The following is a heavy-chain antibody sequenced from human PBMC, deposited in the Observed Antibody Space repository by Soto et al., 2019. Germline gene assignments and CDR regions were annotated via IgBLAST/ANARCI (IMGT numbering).Heavy chain of an antibody. D-gene: IGHD3-10*01. CDR1: GFTFSSYG. CDR2: ISYDGSNK. CDR3: AKPLTYYYGSGDVNEDAFDI. V-gene: IGHV3-30*18. J-gene: IGHJ3*02. Sequence: QVQLVESGGGVVQPGRSLRLSCAASGFTFSSYGMHWVRQAPGKGLEWVAVISYDGSNKYYADSVKGRFTISRDNSKNTLYLQMNSLRAEDTAVYYCAKPLTYYYGSGDVNEDAFDIWGQGTMVTVSS.